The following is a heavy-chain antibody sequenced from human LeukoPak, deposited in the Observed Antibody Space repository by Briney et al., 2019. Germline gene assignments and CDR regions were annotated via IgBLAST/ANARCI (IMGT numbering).Heavy chain of an antibody. J-gene: IGHJ6*02. CDR2: IKQDGSTK. V-gene: IGHV3-7*01. CDR1: GFTFSNYW. D-gene: IGHD3-3*01. Sequence: GGSLRPSCAASGFTFSNYWMSWVRQAPGKGLEWVANIKQDGSTKYYVDSVKGRFTISRDNAKNSLYLQMNSLRAEDTAVYHCAREEYKTDFWSGSSYYGMDVWGHGTTVTVSS. CDR3: AREEYKTDFWSGSSYYGMDV.